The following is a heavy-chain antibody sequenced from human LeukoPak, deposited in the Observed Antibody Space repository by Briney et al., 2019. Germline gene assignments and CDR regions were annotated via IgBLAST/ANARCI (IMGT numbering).Heavy chain of an antibody. CDR2: FDPEDGET. CDR1: GYTLTELS. V-gene: IGHV1-24*01. J-gene: IGHJ5*02. Sequence: ASVKVSCKVSGYTLTELSMHWVLQAPGNGLEWMGGFDPEDGETIYAQKFQGRVTMTEDTSTDTAYMELSSLRSEDTAVYYCATGGNMGGRWLAYNWFDPWGQGTLVTVSS. D-gene: IGHD2-15*01. CDR3: ATGGNMGGRWLAYNWFDP.